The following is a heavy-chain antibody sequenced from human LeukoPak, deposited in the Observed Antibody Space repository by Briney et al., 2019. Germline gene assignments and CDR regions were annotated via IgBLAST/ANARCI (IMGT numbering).Heavy chain of an antibody. V-gene: IGHV3-23*01. CDR3: AKPSLTLIRGVRGPFDY. D-gene: IGHD3-10*01. J-gene: IGHJ4*02. Sequence: GGSLRLSCAASGFTFSSYSMNWVRQAPGKGLEWVSGISGGGGNTYYADSLKGRLAISRGKSKNTVYLQMDSLRAEDTAVYYCAKPSLTLIRGVRGPFDYWGQGILVTVSS. CDR1: GFTFSSYS. CDR2: ISGGGGNT.